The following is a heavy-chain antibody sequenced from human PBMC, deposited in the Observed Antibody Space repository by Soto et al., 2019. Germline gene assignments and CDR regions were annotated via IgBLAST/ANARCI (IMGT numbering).Heavy chain of an antibody. J-gene: IGHJ4*02. CDR2: ISYDGSNK. V-gene: IGHV3-30-3*01. Sequence: ESGGGVVQPGRSLRLSCAASGFTFSSYAMHWVRQAPGKGLEWVAVISYDGSNKYYADSVKGRFTISRDNSKNTLYLQMNSLRAEDTAVYYCARDEGSSGYYLGYWGQGTLVTVSS. D-gene: IGHD3-22*01. CDR3: ARDEGSSGYYLGY. CDR1: GFTFSSYA.